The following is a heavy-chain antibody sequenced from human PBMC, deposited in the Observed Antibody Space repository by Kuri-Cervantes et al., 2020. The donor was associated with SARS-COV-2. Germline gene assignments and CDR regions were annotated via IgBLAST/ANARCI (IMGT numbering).Heavy chain of an antibody. J-gene: IGHJ4*02. CDR2: ISYDGSNK. V-gene: IGHV3-30*05. CDR3: ASGYYYAMFDY. Sequence: GESLKISCAASGFTFSSYGMHWVRQAPGKGLEWVAVISYDGSNKYYADSVKGRFAISRDNSKNTLYLQMNSLRAEDTAVYYCASGYYYAMFDYWGQGALVTVSS. D-gene: IGHD3-22*01. CDR1: GFTFSSYG.